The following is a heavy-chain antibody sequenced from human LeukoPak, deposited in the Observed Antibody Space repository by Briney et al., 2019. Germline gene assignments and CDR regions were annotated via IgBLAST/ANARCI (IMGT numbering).Heavy chain of an antibody. V-gene: IGHV1-69*05. CDR1: GGTFSSYA. CDR2: IIPIFGTA. CDR3: ATVPWSRITNSYYYYMDV. D-gene: IGHD1-14*01. J-gene: IGHJ6*03. Sequence: PVKVSCKASGGTFSSYAVSWVRQAPGQGLEWMGGIIPIFGTANYAQKFQGRVTITTDESTSTAYMELSSLRSEDTAVYYCATVPWSRITNSYYYYMDVWGKGTTVTVSS.